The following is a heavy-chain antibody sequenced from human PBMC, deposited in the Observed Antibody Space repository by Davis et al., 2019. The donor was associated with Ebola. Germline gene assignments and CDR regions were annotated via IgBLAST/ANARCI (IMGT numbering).Heavy chain of an antibody. CDR1: ALTLSGYP. D-gene: IGHD3-3*01. V-gene: IGHV3-33*05. CDR3: ARDRRDYDFWSGYYGY. Sequence: PGGSLRLSCVASALTLSGYPMHWVRQAPGKGLEWLAVISYDERKTYYADSVKGRLTISRDNAKNSLYLQMNSLRAEDTAVYYCARDRRDYDFWSGYYGYWGQGTLVTVSS. J-gene: IGHJ4*02. CDR2: ISYDERKT.